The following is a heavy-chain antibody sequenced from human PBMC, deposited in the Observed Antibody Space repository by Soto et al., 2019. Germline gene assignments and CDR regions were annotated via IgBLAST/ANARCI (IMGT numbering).Heavy chain of an antibody. D-gene: IGHD6-13*01. CDR3: ARASLQPFDY. V-gene: IGHV1-18*04. CDR1: GYTFTTYG. CDR2: ITPYNGNT. Sequence: QVQLVQSGAEVKEPGASVKVSCKVSGYTFTTYGISWVRQAPGLGLEWMGWITPYNGNTDYAQKFQGRVTITTDTSTSTAYMELRSLRSEDTAVYYCARASLQPFDYWGQGTLVTVSS. J-gene: IGHJ4*02.